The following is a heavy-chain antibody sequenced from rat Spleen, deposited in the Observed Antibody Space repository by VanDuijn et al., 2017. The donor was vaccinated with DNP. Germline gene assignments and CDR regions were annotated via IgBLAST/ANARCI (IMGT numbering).Heavy chain of an antibody. CDR2: INYSGRN. CDR1: DYSITNNY. V-gene: IGHV3-1*01. Sequence: EVQLQESGPGLVKPSQSLSLTCSVTDYSITNNYWGWIRKFPGNEMEWIGHINYSGRNSYNPSLKSRISITRDTSKNQFFLQVNSVTTEDTATYYSVRGHPPRGFDYWGQGVMVTVSS. D-gene: IGHD3-8*01. J-gene: IGHJ2*01. CDR3: VRGHPPRGFDY.